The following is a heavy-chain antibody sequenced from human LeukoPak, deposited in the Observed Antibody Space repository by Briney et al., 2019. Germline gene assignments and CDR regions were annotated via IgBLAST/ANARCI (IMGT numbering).Heavy chain of an antibody. Sequence: PGGSLRLSCAASGLTFGSYWVTWVRQAPGKGLEWVANIGQDGTETVYVGSVKGRFTISRDNARKLLFLQMNSLRADDTAVYYCAIPSSYDGSRYYHAYWGQGTLVSVSS. J-gene: IGHJ4*02. CDR2: IGQDGTET. D-gene: IGHD3-22*01. V-gene: IGHV3-7*01. CDR3: AIPSSYDGSRYYHAY. CDR1: GLTFGSYW.